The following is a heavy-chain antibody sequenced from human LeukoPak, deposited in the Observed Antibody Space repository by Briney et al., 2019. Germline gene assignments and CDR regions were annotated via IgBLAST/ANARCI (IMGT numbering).Heavy chain of an antibody. Sequence: GGSLRLSCAASGFTFSNYSMNWVRQAPGRGLEWVSSISSSSTYIYYADSVKGRFTISRDNARNSLYLQMNSLGAEDTAAYYCARFPPKDIVGATLGDYWGQGTLVTVSS. CDR2: ISSSSTYI. J-gene: IGHJ4*02. D-gene: IGHD1-26*01. V-gene: IGHV3-21*01. CDR1: GFTFSNYS. CDR3: ARFPPKDIVGATLGDY.